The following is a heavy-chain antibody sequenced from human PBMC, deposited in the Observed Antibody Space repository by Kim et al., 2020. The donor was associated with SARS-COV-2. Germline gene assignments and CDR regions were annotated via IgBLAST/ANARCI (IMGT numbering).Heavy chain of an antibody. CDR2: IYYSGST. CDR1: YF. J-gene: IGHJ5*02. V-gene: IGHV4-39*07. CDR3: ARGRPTITMILVVIPDYFDP. Sequence: YFWGWLRQPPGKGLEWIGSIYYSGSTYYHPSLKSRVTISVDTSRNQFSLKLSSVTAADTAVYYCARGRPTITMILVVIPDYFDPWGQGTLAT. D-gene: IGHD3-22*01.